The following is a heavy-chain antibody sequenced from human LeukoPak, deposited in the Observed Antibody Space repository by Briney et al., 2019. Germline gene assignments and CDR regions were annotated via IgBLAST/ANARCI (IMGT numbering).Heavy chain of an antibody. CDR3: ARQGSGLYAFDI. Sequence: AGGSLRLSCAASGFTFSNYAMSWVRQAPGKGLEWIGSIYYSGSTYYNPSLKSRVTISVDTSKNQFSLKLSSVTAADTAVYYCARQGSGLYAFDIWGQGTMVTVSS. D-gene: IGHD3-3*01. V-gene: IGHV4-39*01. CDR2: IYYSGST. CDR1: GFTFSNYA. J-gene: IGHJ3*02.